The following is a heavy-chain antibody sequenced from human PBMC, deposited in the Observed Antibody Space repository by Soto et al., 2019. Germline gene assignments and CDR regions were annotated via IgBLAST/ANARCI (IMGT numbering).Heavy chain of an antibody. D-gene: IGHD2-2*01. CDR3: ARRHREVPALIGDYFDY. CDR1: GFTVSSFA. J-gene: IGHJ4*02. CDR2: VSFGGNRQ. Sequence: QVQLVESGGGVVQPGKSLTLSCAASGFTVSSFAMHWVRQPPGKGLEWVAVVSFGGNRQYFSDSVKGRFTISRDNSKNTVSLHMNSLRDDDSALYYCARRHREVPALIGDYFDYWGQGTLVTVSS. V-gene: IGHV3-30*04.